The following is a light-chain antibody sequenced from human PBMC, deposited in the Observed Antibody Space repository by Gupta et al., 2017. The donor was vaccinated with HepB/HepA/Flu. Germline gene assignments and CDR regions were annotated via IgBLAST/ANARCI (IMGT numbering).Light chain of an antibody. V-gene: IGKV1-33*01. CDR3: QQYENSLT. CDR1: QDIKKY. CDR2: DAS. J-gene: IGKJ4*01. Sequence: DIQMTQSPSSLSASVGDRVTITCQASQDIKKYLNWYQQKPGKAPKLLIYDASNLETGVPSRFSGSGSGTDFTFTSSRLQHEDIATYYWQQYENSLTFGGGTKVEIK.